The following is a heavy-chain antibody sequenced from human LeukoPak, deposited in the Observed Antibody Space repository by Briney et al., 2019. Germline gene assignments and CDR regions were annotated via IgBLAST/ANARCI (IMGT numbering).Heavy chain of an antibody. CDR1: GFTFTNAW. Sequence: GGSLRLSCAASGFTFTNAWMNWVRQAPGKGLEWVGRIKSKGDYETTDYAAPVKVRFTMSRDNSKDTLFLQMNGLMVEDTAVYYCITDLGLTMIRGVIVSWGQGTLVTVSS. CDR3: ITDLGLTMIRGVIVS. J-gene: IGHJ4*02. CDR2: IKSKGDYETT. V-gene: IGHV3-15*01. D-gene: IGHD3-10*01.